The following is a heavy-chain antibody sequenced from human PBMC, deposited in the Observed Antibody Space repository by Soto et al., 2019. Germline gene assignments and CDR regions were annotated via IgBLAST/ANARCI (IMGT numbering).Heavy chain of an antibody. CDR3: ARDRGYYGSGTYYYGMDV. CDR1: GFTFSDYA. V-gene: IGHV3-30*04. CDR2: ISYDGSNK. Sequence: PGGSLRLSCAASGFTFSDYAMYWVRQAPGKGLEWVAFISYDGSNKYYSDSVKGRFTISRDNSQNTLYLQMNSLRGEDTAVYYCARDRGYYGSGTYYYGMDVWGQGTTVTVSS. J-gene: IGHJ6*02. D-gene: IGHD3-10*01.